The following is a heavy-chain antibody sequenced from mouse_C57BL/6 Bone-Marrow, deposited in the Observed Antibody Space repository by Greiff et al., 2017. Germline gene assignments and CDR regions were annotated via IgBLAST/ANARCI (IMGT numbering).Heavy chain of an antibody. CDR2: IYPGDGDT. CDR3: AGSSSGSLYLDY. D-gene: IGHD3-2*02. Sequence: VQLQQSGAELVKPGASVKISCKASGYAFSSYWMNWVKQRPGKGLEWIGQIYPGDGDTNYNGKFKGKATLTADNSSSTAYMQLSSLTSEYSAVYFCAGSSSGSLYLDYWGQGTTLTVS. J-gene: IGHJ2*01. V-gene: IGHV1-80*01. CDR1: GYAFSSYW.